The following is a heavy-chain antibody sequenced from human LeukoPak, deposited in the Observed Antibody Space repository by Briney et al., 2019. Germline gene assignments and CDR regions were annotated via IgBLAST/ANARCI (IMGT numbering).Heavy chain of an antibody. V-gene: IGHV5-10-1*01. Sequence: GESLKISCKGSGYSFTSYWISWVRQMPGKGLEWMGRIDPSDSYTNYSPSFQGHVTISADKSISTAHLQWSSLKASDTAMYYCARRPIVVVPAAPRGYYYGMDVWGQGTTVTVSS. CDR2: IDPSDSYT. CDR3: ARRPIVVVPAAPRGYYYGMDV. CDR1: GYSFTSYW. D-gene: IGHD2-2*01. J-gene: IGHJ6*02.